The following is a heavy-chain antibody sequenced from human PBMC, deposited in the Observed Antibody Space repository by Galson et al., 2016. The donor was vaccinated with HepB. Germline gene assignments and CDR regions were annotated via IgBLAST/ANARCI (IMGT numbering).Heavy chain of an antibody. V-gene: IGHV1-18*01. CDR2: ISAYNGNT. CDR3: ARDAGGEENSYYYYGMDV. CDR1: GYSFSIYG. J-gene: IGHJ6*02. D-gene: IGHD1-1*01. Sequence: SVKVSCKASGYSFSIYGFSWVRQAPGQGLEWMGWISAYNGNTNYAHKFQDRVTLTTDTSTSTAYMDLRSLRFDDTAIYYFARDAGGEENSYYYYGMDVWGQGTTVTVSS.